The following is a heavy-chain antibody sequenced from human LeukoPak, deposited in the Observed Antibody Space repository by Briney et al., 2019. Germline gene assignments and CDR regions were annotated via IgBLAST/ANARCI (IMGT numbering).Heavy chain of an antibody. V-gene: IGHV4-31*03. D-gene: IGHD3-16*02. CDR3: ARGWGSLRLGELSFDY. CDR2: IYYGGST. J-gene: IGHJ4*02. Sequence: SETLSLTCTVSGGSISSGGYYWSWIRQHPGKGLEWIGYIYYGGSTYYNPSLKSRVTISVDTSKNQFSLKLSSVTAADTAVYYCARGWGSLRLGELSFDYWGQGTLVTVSS. CDR1: GGSISSGGYY.